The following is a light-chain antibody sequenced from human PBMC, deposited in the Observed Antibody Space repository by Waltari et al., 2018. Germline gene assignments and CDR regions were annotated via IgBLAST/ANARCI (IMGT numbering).Light chain of an antibody. V-gene: IGKV3-15*01. CDR1: RNVNSN. J-gene: IGKJ1*01. Sequence: IVMTQSPATLSVSPGVRATLSCRASRNVNSNLAWYQQKPGQAPRLLIYGASNRATGFPARFSGSGSGTDFTLTINSLQSEDFAVYYCQQYNNWPRTFGQGTKVEI. CDR2: GAS. CDR3: QQYNNWPRT.